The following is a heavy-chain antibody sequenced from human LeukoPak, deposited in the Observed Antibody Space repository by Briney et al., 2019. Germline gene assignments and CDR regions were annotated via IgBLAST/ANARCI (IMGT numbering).Heavy chain of an antibody. V-gene: IGHV4-39*01. J-gene: IGHJ4*02. Sequence: SETLSLTCTPSGGSLTTNTFYWGWIRQPPGKGLEWIGTVYYTGITHYNPSLKSRITISVDTSKNHFSLNLTSVTAADTAVYFCARHGILTDHSIRYWGQGLLVTVSS. CDR1: GGSLTTNTFY. CDR3: ARHGILTDHSIRY. CDR2: VYYTGIT. D-gene: IGHD3-9*01.